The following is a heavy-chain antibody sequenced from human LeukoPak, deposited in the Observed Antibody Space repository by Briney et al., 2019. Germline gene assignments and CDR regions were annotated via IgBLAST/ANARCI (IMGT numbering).Heavy chain of an antibody. CDR2: INHSGST. J-gene: IGHJ6*03. Sequence: SETLSLTCAVYGGSFSGYYWSWIRQPPGKGLEWIGGINHSGSTNYNPSLKSRVTISVDTSKNQFSLKLSPVTAADTAVYYCASEYSSSPLPYYYYMDVWGKGTTVTVSS. CDR3: ASEYSSSPLPYYYYMDV. D-gene: IGHD6-6*01. V-gene: IGHV4-34*01. CDR1: GGSFSGYY.